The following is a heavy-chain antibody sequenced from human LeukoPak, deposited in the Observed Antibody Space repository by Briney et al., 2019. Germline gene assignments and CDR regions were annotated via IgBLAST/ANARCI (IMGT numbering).Heavy chain of an antibody. D-gene: IGHD3-3*01. Sequence: ASETLSLTCAVYGGSFSGYYWSWIRQPPGKGLEWIGAINHSGSTNYNPSLKSRVTISVDTSKNQFSLKLSSVTAADTAVYYCARATYYDFWSGYSSWFDPWGQGTLVTVSS. CDR1: GGSFSGYY. CDR3: ARATYYDFWSGYSSWFDP. J-gene: IGHJ5*02. V-gene: IGHV4-34*01. CDR2: INHSGST.